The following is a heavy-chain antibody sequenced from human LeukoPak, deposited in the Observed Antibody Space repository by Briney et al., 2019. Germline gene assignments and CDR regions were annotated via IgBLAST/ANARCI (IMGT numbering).Heavy chain of an antibody. Sequence: ASVKVSCKASGYTFTSYGISWVRQAPGQGLEWMGWISAYNGNTNYAQKFQGRVTITADESTSTAYMELSSLRSEDAAVYYCARVKAIAVAGTGFDYWGQGTLVTVSS. CDR3: ARVKAIAVAGTGFDY. D-gene: IGHD6-19*01. CDR1: GYTFTSYG. V-gene: IGHV1-18*01. CDR2: ISAYNGNT. J-gene: IGHJ4*02.